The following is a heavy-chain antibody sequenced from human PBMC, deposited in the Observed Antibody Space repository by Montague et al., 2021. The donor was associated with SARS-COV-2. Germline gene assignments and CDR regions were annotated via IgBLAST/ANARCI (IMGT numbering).Heavy chain of an antibody. J-gene: IGHJ4*02. CDR2: INHRGST. V-gene: IGHV4-34*01. CDR1: DGSFSDYS. D-gene: IGHD3-22*01. CDR3: ARGRQNINMVVVVVTGGEYYFDF. Sequence: SETLSLTCAVYDGSFSDYSWTRIRQPPGKGLEWIGEINHRGSTNYNPSLKSRVTISVDTSKNQFSLKMTSVTAADTAVYYCARGRQNINMVVVVVTGGEYYFDFWGQGTLVAVSS.